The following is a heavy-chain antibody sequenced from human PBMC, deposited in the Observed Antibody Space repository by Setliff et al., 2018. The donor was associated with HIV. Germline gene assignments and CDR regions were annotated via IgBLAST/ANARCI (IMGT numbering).Heavy chain of an antibody. CDR2: IYSDGRS. J-gene: IGHJ3*02. Sequence: GGSLRLSCAASGFSVSNSYMNWVRQAPGKGLEWVSVIYSDGRSSYADSVEGRFTISRDNSKNTLYFQLNSLRPEDTAVYYCARDTGSTNWGLQNDGFDIWGQGTMVTVSS. CDR3: ARDTGSTNWGLQNDGFDI. CDR1: GFSVSNSY. D-gene: IGHD7-27*01. V-gene: IGHV3-66*02.